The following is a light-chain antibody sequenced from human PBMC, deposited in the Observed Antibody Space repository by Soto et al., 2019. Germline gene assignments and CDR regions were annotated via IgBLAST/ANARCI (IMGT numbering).Light chain of an antibody. J-gene: IGKJ5*01. Sequence: AIQLTQSPSSLSASEGDRVTITCRASQGISSALAWYQQKPGKAPKLLIYDASSLESGVPSRFSGSGSGTDFTLTISSLQPEDFATYYCQQFNSYPHTFGQGTRLEIK. CDR2: DAS. CDR3: QQFNSYPHT. V-gene: IGKV1-13*02. CDR1: QGISSA.